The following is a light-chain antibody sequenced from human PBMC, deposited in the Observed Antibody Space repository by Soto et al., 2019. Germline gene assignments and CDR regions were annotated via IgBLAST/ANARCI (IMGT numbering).Light chain of an antibody. J-gene: IGLJ2*01. CDR3: SSYTSSSTLV. CDR1: SSDVGGYNY. V-gene: IGLV2-14*01. Sequence: QSALTQPASVSGSPGQSITISCTGTSSDVGGYNYVSWYQQHPGKAPKLMIYDVSNRPSGGSNRFPGPKSGNTASLTISGVQAEDEADYYCSSYTSSSTLVFGGGTKLTVL. CDR2: DVS.